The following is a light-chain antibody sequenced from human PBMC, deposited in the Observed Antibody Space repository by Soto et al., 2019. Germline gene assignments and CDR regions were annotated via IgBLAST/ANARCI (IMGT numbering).Light chain of an antibody. Sequence: QSALTQPASVSGSPGQSITLSCTGTSSDVGTYNSVSWYQQHPAKAPKLIIYEVINRPSGVSNRFSGSKSGNTASLTISGLRAEDEAEFYCSSYTTGSTFVFGTGTKLTVL. CDR1: SSDVGTYNS. CDR3: SSYTTGSTFV. J-gene: IGLJ1*01. CDR2: EVI. V-gene: IGLV2-14*01.